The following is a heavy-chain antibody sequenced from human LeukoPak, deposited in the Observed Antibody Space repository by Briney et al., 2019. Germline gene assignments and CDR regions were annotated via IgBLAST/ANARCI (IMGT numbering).Heavy chain of an antibody. CDR3: ARGQRYYYYMDV. J-gene: IGHJ6*03. CDR2: INHSGST. V-gene: IGHV4-39*07. CDR1: GGSISSSSYY. Sequence: SETLSLTCTVSGGSISSSSYYWSWIRQPPGKGLEWIGEINHSGSTNYNPSLKSRVTISVDTSKNQFSLKLSSVTAADTAVYYCARGQRYYYYMDVWGKGTTVTVSS.